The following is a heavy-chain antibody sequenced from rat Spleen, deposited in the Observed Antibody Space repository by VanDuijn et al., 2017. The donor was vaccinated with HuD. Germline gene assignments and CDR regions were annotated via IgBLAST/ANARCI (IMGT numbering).Heavy chain of an antibody. CDR1: GFTFSNYG. CDR2: ISTRGGST. Sequence: EVQLVESGGGLVQPGRSLKLSCAASGFTFSNYGMAWVRQAPTKGLEWVATISTRGGSTYYRDSVKGRFTISRDNAENTVYLQMNSLRSEDTATYYCAKDLDYGPDYWGQGVMVTVSS. CDR3: AKDLDYGPDY. D-gene: IGHD1-11*01. V-gene: IGHV5S13*01. J-gene: IGHJ2*01.